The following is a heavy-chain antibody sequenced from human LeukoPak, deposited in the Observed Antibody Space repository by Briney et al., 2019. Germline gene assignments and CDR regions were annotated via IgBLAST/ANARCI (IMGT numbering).Heavy chain of an antibody. J-gene: IGHJ4*02. CDR3: ARDADYYDSSYFDY. D-gene: IGHD3-22*01. Sequence: HPGGSLRLSCAASGFTFSSYSMNWVRQAPGKGLEWVSYISSSSSTIYYADSVKGRFTISRDNAKNSLYLQMNSLRAEDTAVYYCARDADYYDSSYFDYWGQGTLVTVSS. CDR2: ISSSSSTI. V-gene: IGHV3-48*01. CDR1: GFTFSSYS.